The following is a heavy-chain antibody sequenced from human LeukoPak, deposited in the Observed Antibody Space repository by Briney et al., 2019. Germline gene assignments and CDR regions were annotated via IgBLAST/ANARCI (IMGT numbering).Heavy chain of an antibody. CDR2: IYSGGST. V-gene: IGHV3-66*01. CDR3: ARDRWRGYSYGPFDL. J-gene: IGHJ2*01. D-gene: IGHD5-18*01. CDR1: GFTVSSNY. Sequence: GGSLRLSCAASGFTVSSNYMSWVRQAPGKGLEWVSVIYSGGSTYYADSVKGRFTISRDNSKNTLYLQMNSLRAEDTAVYYCARDRWRGYSYGPFDLWGRGTLVTVSS.